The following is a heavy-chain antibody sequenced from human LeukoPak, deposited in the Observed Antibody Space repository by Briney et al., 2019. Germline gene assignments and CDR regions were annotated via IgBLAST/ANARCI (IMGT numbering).Heavy chain of an antibody. V-gene: IGHV3-53*01. CDR3: AREGVFTRTSYYGMDV. CDR2: TYTSGNT. D-gene: IGHD5/OR15-5a*01. CDR1: VFTVSSNY. Sequence: PRGSLPLSCAASVFTVSSNYMSWVRQAPGKGLEWVSVTYTSGNTYCADSVRGRFTVSRDNAKSTLYLQMNSLRAEDTAVYFCAREGVFTRTSYYGMDVWGQGTTVTVSS. J-gene: IGHJ6*02.